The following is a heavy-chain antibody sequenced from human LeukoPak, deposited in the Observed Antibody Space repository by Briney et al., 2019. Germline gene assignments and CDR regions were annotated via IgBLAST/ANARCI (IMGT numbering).Heavy chain of an antibody. CDR2: IYYTGIT. V-gene: IGHV4-59*08. J-gene: IGHJ4*02. CDR3: ARHYYDTSGYYYFDY. Sequence: SETLSLTCIVSGGSISGYFWSWIRQPPGKGLEYMGYIYYTGITDYNPSFKSRITISVDTSKNQFSLKLSSVTAADTAVYYCARHYYDTSGYYYFDYWGQGTLVIVSS. D-gene: IGHD3-22*01. CDR1: GGSISGYF.